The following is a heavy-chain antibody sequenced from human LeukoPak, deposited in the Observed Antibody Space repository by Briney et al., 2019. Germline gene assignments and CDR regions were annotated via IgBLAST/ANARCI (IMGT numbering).Heavy chain of an antibody. D-gene: IGHD3-3*01. Sequence: ASVKVSCKASDYTFTLYGINWVRQAPGQGLEWMGWISADNGNTNYAQKFQGRVTLTTDTSTSTAYMQLRSLSSVTAADTAVYYCARVMDFWSGYYYFDYWGQGTLVTVSS. CDR1: DYTFTLYG. J-gene: IGHJ4*02. CDR2: ISADNGNT. V-gene: IGHV1-18*01. CDR3: ARVMDFWSGYYYFDY.